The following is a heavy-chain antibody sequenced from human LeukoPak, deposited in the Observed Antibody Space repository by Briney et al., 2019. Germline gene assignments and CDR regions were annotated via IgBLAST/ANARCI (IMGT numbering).Heavy chain of an antibody. Sequence: GGSLRLSCAASGFTFSSYSMNWVRQAPGKGLEWVSSISSSSSYIYYADSVKGRFTISRDNAKNSLYLQMNSLRAEDTAVYYCARGGSRIAAVGDYFDYWGQGTLVTVSS. CDR1: GFTFSSYS. D-gene: IGHD6-13*01. V-gene: IGHV3-21*01. CDR2: ISSSSSYI. J-gene: IGHJ4*02. CDR3: ARGGSRIAAVGDYFDY.